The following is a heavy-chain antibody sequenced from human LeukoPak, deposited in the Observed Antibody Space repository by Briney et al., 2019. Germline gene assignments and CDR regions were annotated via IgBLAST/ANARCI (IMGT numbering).Heavy chain of an antibody. D-gene: IGHD3-3*01. CDR1: GYTFTSYD. J-gene: IGHJ4*02. Sequence: ASVNVSCKASGYTFTSYDINWVRQATEQGLEWMGWMNPNSGNTGYAQKFQGRVTITRNTSISTAYMELSSLRSEDTAVYYCARGPLSGEFLEWLWDLDYWGQGTLVTVS. CDR3: ARGPLSGEFLEWLWDLDY. CDR2: MNPNSGNT. V-gene: IGHV1-8*03.